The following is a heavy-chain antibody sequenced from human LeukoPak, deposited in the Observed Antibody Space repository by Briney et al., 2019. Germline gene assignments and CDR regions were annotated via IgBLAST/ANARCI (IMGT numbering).Heavy chain of an antibody. CDR1: GFTFSSYG. V-gene: IGHV3-33*01. CDR3: ARPQYYYGSGSPIDY. D-gene: IGHD3-10*01. J-gene: IGHJ4*02. CDR2: IWYDGSNK. Sequence: GRSLRLSCAASGFTFSSYGMHWVRQAPGKGLEWVAVIWYDGSNKYYADSVKGRFTISRDNSKNTLYLQMNNLRAEDTAVYYCARPQYYYGSGSPIDYWGQGTLVTASS.